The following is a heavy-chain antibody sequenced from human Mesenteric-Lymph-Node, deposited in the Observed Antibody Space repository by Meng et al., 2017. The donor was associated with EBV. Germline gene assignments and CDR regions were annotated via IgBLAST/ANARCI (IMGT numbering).Heavy chain of an antibody. CDR3: ARVGYNYVYYFDF. V-gene: IGHV4/OR15-8*01. CDR1: GGSISRSNL. D-gene: IGHD5-24*01. Sequence: QVQVEGLGPGQVKPSEALALGCVVSGGSISRSNLWSWLRQPQGKGLEWIGEVYHTGSANYNPSLKSRVIIAVDKSNNQFSLRLSSVTAADTAVYYCARVGYNYVYYFDFWGQGTLVTVSS. CDR2: VYHTGSA. J-gene: IGHJ4*02.